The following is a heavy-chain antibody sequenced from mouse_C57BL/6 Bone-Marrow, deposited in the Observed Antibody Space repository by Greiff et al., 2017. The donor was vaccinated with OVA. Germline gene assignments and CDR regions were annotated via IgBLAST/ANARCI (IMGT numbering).Heavy chain of an antibody. CDR2: IYPRSGNT. J-gene: IGHJ4*01. Sequence: VKLMESGAELARPGASVKLSCKASGYTFTSYGISWVKQRTGQGLEWIGEIYPRSGNTYYNEKFKGKATLTADKSSSTAYMELRSLTSEDSAVYFCARNGCYAMDYWGQGTSVTVSS. V-gene: IGHV1-81*01. CDR1: GYTFTSYG. CDR3: ARNGCYAMDY. D-gene: IGHD2-2*01.